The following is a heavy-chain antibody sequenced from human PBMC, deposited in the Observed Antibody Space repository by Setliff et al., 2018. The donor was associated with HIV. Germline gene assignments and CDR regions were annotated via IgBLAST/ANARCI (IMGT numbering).Heavy chain of an antibody. CDR2: IKQDGSET. D-gene: IGHD1-26*01. CDR1: GFAFSPAW. V-gene: IGHV3-7*01. J-gene: IGHJ4*02. Sequence: PGGSLRLSCAGSGFAFSPAWMTWVRQAPGKGLEWVANIKQDGSETYYSYSVEGRFTVSRDNAKGSLFLQMNSLRVEDTAVYYCATKPSGGIDYWGLGNLVTVSS. CDR3: ATKPSGGIDY.